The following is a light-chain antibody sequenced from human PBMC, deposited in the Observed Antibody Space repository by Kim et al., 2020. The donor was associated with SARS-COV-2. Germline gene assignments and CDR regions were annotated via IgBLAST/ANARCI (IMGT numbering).Light chain of an antibody. CDR1: NIQRRT. J-gene: IGLJ3*02. CDR3: QVWDSDTEHWV. CDR2: FNS. Sequence: SYELTQPPSVSVAPGKTANIPCGGNNIQRRTVHWYQQRPGQAPVLVINFNSGRPSGIPERFSGSNSGDTATLTIAEVVAEDEDDYHCQVWDSDTEHWVFGGGTQLYVL. V-gene: IGLV3-21*01.